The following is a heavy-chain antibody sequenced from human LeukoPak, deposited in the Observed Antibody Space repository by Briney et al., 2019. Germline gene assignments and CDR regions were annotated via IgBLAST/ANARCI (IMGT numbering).Heavy chain of an antibody. CDR1: GYSISSGYY. D-gene: IGHD2-2*01. J-gene: IGHJ4*02. CDR2: INHSGST. Sequence: SETLSLTCTVSGYSISSGYYWGWIRQPPGKGREWIGEINHSGSTNYNPSLKSRVTISVDTSKNQFSLKLSSVTAADTAVYYCAGRSRVVVPAALDYWGQGTLVTVSS. V-gene: IGHV4-38-2*02. CDR3: AGRSRVVVPAALDY.